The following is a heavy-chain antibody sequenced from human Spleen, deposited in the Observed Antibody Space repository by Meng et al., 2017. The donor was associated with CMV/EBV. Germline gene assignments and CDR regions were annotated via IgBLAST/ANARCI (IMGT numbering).Heavy chain of an antibody. CDR3: ARIRYRVRVTIVVTRSSDYGMDV. CDR1: GFSLSTSGMC. J-gene: IGHJ6*02. CDR2: IDWDDDK. V-gene: IGHV2-70*13. D-gene: IGHD4-23*01. Sequence: YGPTLVKPTQTLKLTCTFSGFSLSTSGMCVSWVRQPPGKALECLALIDWDDDKYYSTALKTSLTLSKDASQNQVVLTITNMDPVDTATYYCARIRYRVRVTIVVTRSSDYGMDVWGQGTTVTVSS.